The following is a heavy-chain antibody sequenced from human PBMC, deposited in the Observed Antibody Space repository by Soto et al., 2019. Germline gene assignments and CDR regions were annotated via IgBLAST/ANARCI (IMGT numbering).Heavy chain of an antibody. CDR3: ARVSTPHNDYGDYATPNWFDP. V-gene: IGHV4-31*03. CDR1: GGSISSGGYY. Sequence: SETLSLTCTVSGGSISSGGYYWSWIRQHPGKGLEWIGYIYYSGSTYYNPSLKSRVTISVDTSKNQFSLKLSSVTAADTAVYYCARVSTPHNDYGDYATPNWFDPWGQGTLVTVSS. D-gene: IGHD4-17*01. J-gene: IGHJ5*02. CDR2: IYYSGST.